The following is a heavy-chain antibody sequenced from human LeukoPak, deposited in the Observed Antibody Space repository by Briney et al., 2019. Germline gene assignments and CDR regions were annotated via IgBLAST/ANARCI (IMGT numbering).Heavy chain of an antibody. J-gene: IGHJ3*02. Sequence: GESLKISCKGSGYSFTSYWIGWVRQMPGKGLEWMGIIYPGDSDTRYSPSFQGQVTISADKSISTAYLQWSSLKASDTAMYYCARRADGSSWANAFDIWGQGTMVTVSS. V-gene: IGHV5-51*01. D-gene: IGHD6-13*01. CDR2: IYPGDSDT. CDR3: ARRADGSSWANAFDI. CDR1: GYSFTSYW.